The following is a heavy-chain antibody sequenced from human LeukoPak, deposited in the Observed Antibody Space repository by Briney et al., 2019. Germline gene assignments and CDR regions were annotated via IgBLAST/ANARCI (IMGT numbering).Heavy chain of an antibody. D-gene: IGHD3-22*01. CDR2: IYSGGST. CDR1: EFSVGSNY. Sequence: GGSLRLSCAASEFSVGSNYMTWVRQAPGKGLEWVSLIYSGGSTYYADSVKGRFTISRDNAKNSLYLQMNSLRAEDTAVYYCARDSDYYDSSGYPLWGQGTLVTVSS. V-gene: IGHV3-66*01. CDR3: ARDSDYYDSSGYPL. J-gene: IGHJ4*02.